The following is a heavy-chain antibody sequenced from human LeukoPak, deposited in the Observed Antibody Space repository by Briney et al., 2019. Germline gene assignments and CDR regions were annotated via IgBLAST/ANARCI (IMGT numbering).Heavy chain of an antibody. Sequence: SETLSLTCTVSGGSISIGGYYWSWIRQHPGKGLEWIGYIYYSGTTYYNPSLKSRVTISLDTSKNQFSLKLSSVTAADTAVYYCARMKNHYGSGSYLYYFDYWGQGTLVTVSS. CDR1: GGSISIGGYY. CDR2: IYYSGTT. V-gene: IGHV4-31*03. CDR3: ARMKNHYGSGSYLYYFDY. D-gene: IGHD3-10*01. J-gene: IGHJ4*02.